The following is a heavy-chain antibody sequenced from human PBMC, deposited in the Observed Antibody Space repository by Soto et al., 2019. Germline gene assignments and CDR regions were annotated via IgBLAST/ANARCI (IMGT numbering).Heavy chain of an antibody. CDR1: GGSISSGGYY. V-gene: IGHV4-31*03. CDR3: ARDWFRNSDPHYGSGSDGSDI. CDR2: IYYSGST. Sequence: QVQLQESGPGLVKPSQTLSLTCTVSGGSISSGGYYWSWIRQHPGKGLEWIGYIYYSGSTYYNPSLKSRVTISVDTSKNQFSLKLSSVTAADTAVYYCARDWFRNSDPHYGSGSDGSDIWGQGTMVTVSS. D-gene: IGHD3-10*01. J-gene: IGHJ3*02.